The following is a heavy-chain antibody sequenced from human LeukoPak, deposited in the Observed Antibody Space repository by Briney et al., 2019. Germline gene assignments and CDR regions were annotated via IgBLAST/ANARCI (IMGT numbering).Heavy chain of an antibody. CDR2: VNLQGST. CDR1: GGSITNTNY. J-gene: IGHJ4*02. CDR3: AREGGPYRPLDY. Sequence: PSETLSLTSGVSGGSITNTNYWTWVRPPPGKGLEWIGEVNLQGSTNYNPSLMGRVAIAVDTSENHISLQLTSVTAADTAVYYCAREGGPYRPLDYSGQGTLVTVSS. V-gene: IGHV4-4*02.